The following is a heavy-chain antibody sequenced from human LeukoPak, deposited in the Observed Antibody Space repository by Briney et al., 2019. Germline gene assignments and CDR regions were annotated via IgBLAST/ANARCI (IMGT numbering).Heavy chain of an antibody. CDR2: ISGSGDST. V-gene: IGHV3-23*01. Sequence: GGSLRPSCAASGFTVSDNYMSWVRKAPGKGLEWVSVISGSGDSTYFADSVKGRFTISRDNSKNTLYLQMNSLRAEDTAVYYCAKRRIAVAGFDYWGQGTLVTVSS. CDR3: AKRRIAVAGFDY. J-gene: IGHJ4*02. CDR1: GFTVSDNY. D-gene: IGHD6-19*01.